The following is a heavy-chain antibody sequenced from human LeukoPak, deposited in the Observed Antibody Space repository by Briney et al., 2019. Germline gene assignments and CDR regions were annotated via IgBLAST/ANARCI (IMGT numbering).Heavy chain of an antibody. V-gene: IGHV4-59*08. CDR3: ARHGASRGIYSSGYGGYFQH. J-gene: IGHJ1*01. CDR2: IYYSGST. CDR1: GGSISSYY. Sequence: SETLSLTCTVSGGSISSYYWSWIRQPPGKGLEWIGYIYYSGSTNYNPSLKSRVTISVDTSKNQFSLKLSSVTAADTAVYYCARHGASRGIYSSGYGGYFQHCGQGTLVTVSS. D-gene: IGHD5-18*01.